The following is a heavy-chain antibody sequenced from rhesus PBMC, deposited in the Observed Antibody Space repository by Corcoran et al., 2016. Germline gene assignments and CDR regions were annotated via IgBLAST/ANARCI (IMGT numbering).Heavy chain of an antibody. J-gene: IGHJ2*01. CDR2: INGNSGST. CDR3: ARFTSTTIRYFDL. V-gene: IGHV4-80*01. CDR1: GGSFSSYW. D-gene: IGHD2-2*01. Sequence: QVQLQESGPGLVKPSETLSLTCAVSGGSFSSYWWSWIRQPPGKGLEWIGEINGNSGSTNYNPSLKSRVTISKDASKNQFSLKLSSVTAADTAVYYCARFTSTTIRYFDLWGPGTPITISS.